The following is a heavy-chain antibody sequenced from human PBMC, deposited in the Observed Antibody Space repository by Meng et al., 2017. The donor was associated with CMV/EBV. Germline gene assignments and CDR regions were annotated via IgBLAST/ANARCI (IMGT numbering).Heavy chain of an antibody. D-gene: IGHD3-3*01. J-gene: IGHJ6*02. CDR2: IYYSGST. Sequence: SETLSLTCTVSGGSISSYYWSWIRQPPGKGLEWIGYIYYSGSTNYNPSLKSRVTISVDTSKNQFSLKLSSVTAADTAVYYCARGNSHDFWSGYRYYYGMDVWGQGTTVPSP. V-gene: IGHV4-59*01. CDR3: ARGNSHDFWSGYRYYYGMDV. CDR1: GGSISSYY.